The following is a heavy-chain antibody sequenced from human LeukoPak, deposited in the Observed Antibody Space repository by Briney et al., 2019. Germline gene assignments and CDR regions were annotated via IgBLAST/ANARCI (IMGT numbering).Heavy chain of an antibody. CDR3: AKGFDTSGSYPYYSDY. CDR1: GFTFSSFG. CDR2: IRYDESNK. Sequence: GGSLRLSCAASGFTFSSFGMHWVRQAPGKGLEWVAFIRYDESNKYYADSVKGRFTISRDNSKKTLYLQMSSLRAEDTAVYYCAKGFDTSGSYPYYSDYWGQGTLVTVSS. V-gene: IGHV3-30*02. J-gene: IGHJ4*02. D-gene: IGHD3-22*01.